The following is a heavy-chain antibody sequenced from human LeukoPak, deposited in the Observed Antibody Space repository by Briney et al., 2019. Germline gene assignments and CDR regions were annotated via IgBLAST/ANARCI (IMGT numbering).Heavy chain of an antibody. D-gene: IGHD5-24*01. CDR1: GFTFSNYW. J-gene: IGHJ4*02. V-gene: IGHV3-7*05. CDR3: ARASNPWLQLS. Sequence: GGSLRLSCAASGFTFSNYWMIWVRQAPGKGLEWVANVQQDGGQKRYADSVRGRFTVSRDNAQTSLYLHMNSLRAEDTAVYYCARASNPWLQLSWGQGTLVTVSS. CDR2: VQQDGGQK.